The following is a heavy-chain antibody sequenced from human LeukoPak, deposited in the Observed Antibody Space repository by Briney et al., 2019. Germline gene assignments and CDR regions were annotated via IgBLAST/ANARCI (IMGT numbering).Heavy chain of an antibody. CDR2: IIPIFGTA. D-gene: IGHD3-22*01. V-gene: IGHV1-69*06. CDR1: GYTFTSYY. CDR3: AIVARRGRGYYYDSSGSDY. J-gene: IGHJ4*02. Sequence: SVKVSCKASGYTFTSYYMHWVRQAPGQGLEWMGGIIPIFGTANYAQKFQGRVTITADKSTSTAYMELSSLRSEDTAVYYCAIVARRGRGYYYDSSGSDYWGQGTLVTVSS.